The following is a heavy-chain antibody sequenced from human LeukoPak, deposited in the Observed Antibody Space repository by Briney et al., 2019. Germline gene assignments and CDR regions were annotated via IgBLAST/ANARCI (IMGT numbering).Heavy chain of an antibody. D-gene: IGHD2-15*01. V-gene: IGHV3-11*01. J-gene: IGHJ6*03. CDR3: ARAAAERSYYYYMDV. CDR1: GFTFSDYY. Sequence: PGGSLRLSCAASGFTFSDYYMSWIRQAPGKGLEWVSYISSSGSTIYYADSVKGRFTISRDNAKNSLYLQMNSLRAEDTAVYYCARAAAERSYYYYMDVWGKGTTVTVSS. CDR2: ISSSGSTI.